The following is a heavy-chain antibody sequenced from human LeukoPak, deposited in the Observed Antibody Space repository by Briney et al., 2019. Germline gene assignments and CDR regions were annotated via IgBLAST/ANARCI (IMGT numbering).Heavy chain of an antibody. J-gene: IGHJ6*02. D-gene: IGHD3-22*01. Sequence: PSPTLSLTCSVSGGSISSYYWSWIRQPPGKGLEWIGYIHFSGSTNYYSSLKSRVTISVDTSKDQYSLTLYSVTAADTAVYYCARVTTYYYDSSGPPGGMDVWGQGTTVTVAS. CDR3: ARVTTYYYDSSGPPGGMDV. CDR2: IHFSGST. V-gene: IGHV4-59*01. CDR1: GGSISSYY.